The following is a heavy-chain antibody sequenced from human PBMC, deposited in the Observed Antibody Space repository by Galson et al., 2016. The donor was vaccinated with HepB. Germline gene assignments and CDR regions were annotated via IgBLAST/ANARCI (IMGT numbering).Heavy chain of an antibody. Sequence: SLRLSCAASGFTFSSYWMHWVRQAPGKGLVWVSRIRGNGGAPSYADSVRGRFIISRDNSKTALYLQMNSLRAEDTAVYYCAKGGFRLLDTWGQGTLVTVSS. V-gene: IGHV3-74*01. CDR2: IRGNGGAP. CDR3: AKGGFRLLDT. D-gene: IGHD3-10*01. J-gene: IGHJ5*02. CDR1: GFTFSSYW.